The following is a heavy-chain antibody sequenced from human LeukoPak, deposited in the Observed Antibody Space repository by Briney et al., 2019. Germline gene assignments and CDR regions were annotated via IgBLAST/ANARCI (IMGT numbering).Heavy chain of an antibody. CDR2: ISGPGGST. V-gene: IGHV3-23*01. CDR3: AKGLTYNYAYQFDY. Sequence: GGSLRLSCAASGFTFSSYAMSWVRQAPGKGLEWVSGISGPGGSTYYADSVKGRFTISRDNSKNTLYLQMSSLRAEDTAVYYCAKGLTYNYAYQFDYWGQGTLVTVSS. D-gene: IGHD5-18*01. CDR1: GFTFSSYA. J-gene: IGHJ4*02.